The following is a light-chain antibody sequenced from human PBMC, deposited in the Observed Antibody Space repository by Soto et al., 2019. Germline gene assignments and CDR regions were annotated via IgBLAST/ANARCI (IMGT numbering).Light chain of an antibody. V-gene: IGKV1-5*03. CDR2: KAF. CDR1: QSIGDW. Sequence: DLQMTQSPSTLSASVGDRVIITCRASQSIGDWLAWYQQKPGKAPKLLIYKAFSLESGVPSRFSSSGSGTVFTLPISSLQPDDFTTYYCQQYDNYWTFGQGTRVEIK. CDR3: QQYDNYWT. J-gene: IGKJ1*01.